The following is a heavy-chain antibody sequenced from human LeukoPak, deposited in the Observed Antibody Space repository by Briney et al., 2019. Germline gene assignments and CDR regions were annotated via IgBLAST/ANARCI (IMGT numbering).Heavy chain of an antibody. J-gene: IGHJ4*02. Sequence: SQTLSLTCTVSGGSISSGSYYWSWIRHPPGKGLGWIGRIFTSGSTNYNPSLKSRVTISVDTSKNQFSLKLSSVTAADTAVYYCAREMWGYDSSGYYYYFDYWGQRTLVTVSS. CDR2: IFTSGST. V-gene: IGHV4-61*02. D-gene: IGHD3-22*01. CDR1: GGSISSGSYY. CDR3: AREMWGYDSSGYYYYFDY.